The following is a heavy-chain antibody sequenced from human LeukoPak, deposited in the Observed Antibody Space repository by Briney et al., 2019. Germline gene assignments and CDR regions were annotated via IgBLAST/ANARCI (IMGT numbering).Heavy chain of an antibody. CDR1: GFTFSTYA. Sequence: GGALRLSSAASGFTFSTYAMSCVRQAPGKGLECVSAISGSGGSRYYADSVKGRFTISRDNSKSTLYLQMNSLRGEETAVYYCATSVEGVPMDPWGQGTMVTVSS. J-gene: IGHJ3*01. D-gene: IGHD2-8*01. CDR2: ISGSGGSR. CDR3: ATSVEGVPMDP. V-gene: IGHV3-23*01.